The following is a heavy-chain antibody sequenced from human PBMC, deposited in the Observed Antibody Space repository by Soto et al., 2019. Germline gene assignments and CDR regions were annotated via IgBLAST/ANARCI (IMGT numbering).Heavy chain of an antibody. CDR1: GFTFSNYW. J-gene: IGHJ4*02. D-gene: IGHD3-3*01. CDR2: INGVGTYT. V-gene: IGHV3-74*01. CDR3: VRDFRSSDY. Sequence: EVQLVESGGGSAQPGGSLRLSCAASGFTFSNYWIHWVRQAPGKGPVWVSRINGVGTYTNYADSVKGRFSISRDKAENTVYLQMSSLRAEDTAVYYCVRDFRSSDYWGQGTLVTVSS.